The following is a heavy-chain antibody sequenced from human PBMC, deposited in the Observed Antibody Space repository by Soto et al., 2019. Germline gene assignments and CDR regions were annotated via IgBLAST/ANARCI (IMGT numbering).Heavy chain of an antibody. Sequence: EVQLLESGGGLVRPGGSLRLSCAASGVTFTSYAMTWVRQAPGKGLEWVSGISGTGGSTYYADSVKGRFTISRDKSKNTLYLHVNSLRAEDTAVYHCARGSAYSDYDLEYWGQGTLVTVSS. J-gene: IGHJ4*02. CDR2: ISGTGGST. CDR3: ARGSAYSDYDLEY. D-gene: IGHD4-17*01. CDR1: GVTFTSYA. V-gene: IGHV3-23*01.